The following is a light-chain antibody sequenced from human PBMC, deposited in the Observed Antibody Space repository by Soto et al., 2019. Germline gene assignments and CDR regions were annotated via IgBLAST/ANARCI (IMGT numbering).Light chain of an antibody. CDR1: QSVVYSSTNKNY. V-gene: IGKV4-1*01. CDR2: WAS. Sequence: DIVMTQSPDSLAVSLGERATSNCKSSQSVVYSSTNKNYLAWYQQKPGQPPKLLIYWASTRESGVPERFSGSGSGTDFTLTISSLQAEDVAVYYCQQYYSTLWTFGQGTKVDIK. J-gene: IGKJ1*01. CDR3: QQYYSTLWT.